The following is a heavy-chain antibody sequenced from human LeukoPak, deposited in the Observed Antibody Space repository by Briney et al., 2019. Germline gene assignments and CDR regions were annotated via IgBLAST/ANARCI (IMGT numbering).Heavy chain of an antibody. CDR1: GFTFSSYA. J-gene: IGHJ3*01. D-gene: IGHD3-16*01. CDR3: ARGWGSNVYASAFDV. CDR2: ISYDGSNK. V-gene: IGHV3-30-3*01. Sequence: SGRSLRLSCAASGFTFSSYAMHWVRQAPGKGLEWVAVISYDGSNKYYADSVKGRFTISRDNSKNTLYLQMNSLRAEDTAVYYCARGWGSNVYASAFDVWGQGTMVTVSS.